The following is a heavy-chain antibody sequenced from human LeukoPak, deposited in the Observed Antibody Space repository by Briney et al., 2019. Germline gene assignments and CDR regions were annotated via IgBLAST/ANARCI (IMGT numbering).Heavy chain of an antibody. CDR1: GGSFSGYY. V-gene: IGHV4-34*01. J-gene: IGHJ4*02. CDR3: ARARETVAIDY. CDR2: INHSGST. Sequence: PSETLSLTCAVYGGSFSGYYWGWIRQPPGKGLEWIGEINHSGSTNYNPSLKSRVTILVDTSKNQFSLKLSSVTAADTAVYYCARARETVAIDYWGQGTLVTVSS. D-gene: IGHD5-12*01.